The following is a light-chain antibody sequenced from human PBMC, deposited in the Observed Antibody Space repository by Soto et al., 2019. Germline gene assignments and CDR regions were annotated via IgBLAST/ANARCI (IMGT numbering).Light chain of an antibody. CDR2: RAS. Sequence: EIVLTQSPGTLSLSPGERATLSCRASQSVRSNLGWYQQKPGQAPRLLIYRASSRATGIPDRFSGSGSGTEFTLTISSLQPDDFATYYCQQYNSYSRTFGQGTKVDI. CDR3: QQYNSYSRT. CDR1: QSVRSN. V-gene: IGKV3-15*01. J-gene: IGKJ1*01.